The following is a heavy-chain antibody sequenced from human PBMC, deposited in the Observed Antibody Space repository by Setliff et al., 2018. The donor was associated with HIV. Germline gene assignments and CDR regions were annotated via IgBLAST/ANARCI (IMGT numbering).Heavy chain of an antibody. Sequence: GASVKVSCKASGHTFSNSDIHWVRRATGQGLEWMGWMNPNSGVTGYALKFHDRVTMTGDTSISTAYLELRSLTSEDTAAYYCASGKGVGGVVITDGLDVWGKGATVTVS. CDR1: GHTFSNSD. CDR3: ASGKGVGGVVITDGLDV. CDR2: MNPNSGVT. D-gene: IGHD3-10*01. V-gene: IGHV1-8*02. J-gene: IGHJ6*03.